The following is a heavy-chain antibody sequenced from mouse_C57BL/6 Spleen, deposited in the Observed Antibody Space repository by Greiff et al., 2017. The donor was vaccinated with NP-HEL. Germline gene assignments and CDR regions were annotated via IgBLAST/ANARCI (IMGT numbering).Heavy chain of an antibody. V-gene: IGHV5-17*01. CDR1: GFTFSDYG. CDR3: ARHGSSFHWYFDV. J-gene: IGHJ1*03. CDR2: ISSGSSTI. D-gene: IGHD1-1*01. Sequence: EVNVVESGGGLVKPGGSLKLSCAASGFTFSDYGMHWVRQAPEKGLEWVAYISSGSSTIYYADTVKGRFTISRDNAKNTLFLQMTSLRSEDTAMYYCARHGSSFHWYFDVWGTGTTVTVSS.